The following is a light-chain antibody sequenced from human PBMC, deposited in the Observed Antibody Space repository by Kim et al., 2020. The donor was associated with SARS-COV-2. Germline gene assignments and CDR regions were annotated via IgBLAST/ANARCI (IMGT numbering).Light chain of an antibody. V-gene: IGKV3-20*01. CDR2: GAS. J-gene: IGKJ2*03. CDR3: QHYGSAPYS. Sequence: LSPGERPTLSCRASQSISSSYLVWYQQKPGQAPRLLIYGASSRATGIPDRFSGSGSGTDFTLTISRLEPEDFAVYYCQHYGSAPYSFGQGTKLEIK. CDR1: QSISSSY.